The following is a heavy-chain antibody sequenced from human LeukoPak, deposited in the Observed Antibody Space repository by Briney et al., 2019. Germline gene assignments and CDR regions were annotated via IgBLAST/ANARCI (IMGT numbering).Heavy chain of an antibody. J-gene: IGHJ4*02. Sequence: SQTLSLTCVISGDSVSSNGVAWNWVRQSPSRGLEWLGRTYYGSKWSNDYALSVKSRITINPDTSKNQFSLQLNSVTPEDTAVYCTGGRNSAFDYWGQGTLVTVSS. CDR1: GDSVSSNGVA. V-gene: IGHV6-1*01. D-gene: IGHD1-14*01. CDR3: TGGRNSAFDY. CDR2: TYYGSKWSN.